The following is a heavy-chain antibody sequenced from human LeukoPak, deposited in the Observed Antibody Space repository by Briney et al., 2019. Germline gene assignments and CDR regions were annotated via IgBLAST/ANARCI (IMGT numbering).Heavy chain of an antibody. CDR3: AKAARFPVSYFDY. D-gene: IGHD3-3*01. Sequence: GGSLRLSCAASGFTFSSYAMSWVRQAPEKGLEWVSSISGGGVATYYADSVKGRFTISRDNSKNTLYVLMNSLRAEDTAVYYCAKAARFPVSYFDYWGQGTLVTVSS. CDR1: GFTFSSYA. CDR2: ISGGGVAT. J-gene: IGHJ4*02. V-gene: IGHV3-23*01.